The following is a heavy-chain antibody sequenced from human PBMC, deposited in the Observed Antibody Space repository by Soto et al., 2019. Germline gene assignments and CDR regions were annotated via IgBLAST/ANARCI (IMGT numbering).Heavy chain of an antibody. CDR3: AKWNGYGDY. J-gene: IGHJ4*02. CDR1: GVSLSTYG. D-gene: IGHD1-1*01. V-gene: IGHV3-23*01. Sequence: GGSLRLSCAASGVSLSTYGVTWVRQAPGKGLEWVSGFSGGSGTTHYADSVKGRFSITRDNSKNTAHLEMNSLRVEDTAIYYCAKWNGYGDYWGQGTLVTVSS. CDR2: FSGGSGTT.